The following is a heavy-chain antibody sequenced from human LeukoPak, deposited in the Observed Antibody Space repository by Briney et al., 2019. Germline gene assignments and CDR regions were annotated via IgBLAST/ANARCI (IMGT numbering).Heavy chain of an antibody. J-gene: IGHJ5*02. CDR2: IYYSGST. V-gene: IGHV4-39*01. CDR1: GYSISSSSYY. D-gene: IGHD5-18*01. Sequence: PSETLSLTCTVSGYSISSSSYYWGWIRQPPGKGLEWIGSIYYSGSTYYNPSLKSRVTIYVDTSKDQFSLNLSSVTAADTAIYYCARRGYGYWFDPWGQGTLVTVSS. CDR3: ARRGYGYWFDP.